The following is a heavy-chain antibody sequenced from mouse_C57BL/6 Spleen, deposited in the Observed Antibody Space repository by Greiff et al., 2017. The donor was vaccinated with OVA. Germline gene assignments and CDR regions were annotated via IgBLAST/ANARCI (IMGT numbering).Heavy chain of an antibody. V-gene: IGHV6-3*01. CDR3: TGATPIYYDYGFAY. Sequence: EVQVVESGGGLVQPGGSMKLSCVASGFTFSNYWMNWVRQSPEKGLEWVAQIRLKSDNYATHYAESVKGRFTISRDDSKSSVYLQMNNLRAEDTGIYYCTGATPIYYDYGFAYWGQGTLVTVSA. J-gene: IGHJ3*01. D-gene: IGHD2-4*01. CDR2: IRLKSDNYAT. CDR1: GFTFSNYW.